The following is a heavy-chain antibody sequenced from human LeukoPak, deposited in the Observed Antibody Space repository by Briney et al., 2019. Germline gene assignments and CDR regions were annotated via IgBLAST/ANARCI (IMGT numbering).Heavy chain of an antibody. CDR2: IKQDGSEK. V-gene: IGHV3-7*03. CDR3: AREGSLYSFDS. CDR1: GFTFSGYW. J-gene: IGHJ4*02. Sequence: GGSLRLSCAASGFTFSGYWMSWVRQAPGKGLEWVANIKQDGSEKSYVDSVKGRFTISRDNAKNSLYLHLNSLRPEDTAVYYCAREGSLYSFDSWGQGTLVTVSS.